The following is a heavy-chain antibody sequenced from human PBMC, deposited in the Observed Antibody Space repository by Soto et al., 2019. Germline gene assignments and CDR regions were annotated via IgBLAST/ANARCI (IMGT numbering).Heavy chain of an antibody. CDR3: ARVVDYGDYVDAFDI. Sequence: GASVKVSCKASGYTFTSYAMHWVRQAPGQRLEWMGWINAGNGNTKYSQKFQGRVTITRDTSVSTAYMELSSLRSEDTAVYYCARVVDYGDYVDAFDIWGQGTMVTVSS. CDR1: GYTFTSYA. D-gene: IGHD4-17*01. J-gene: IGHJ3*02. CDR2: INAGNGNT. V-gene: IGHV1-3*01.